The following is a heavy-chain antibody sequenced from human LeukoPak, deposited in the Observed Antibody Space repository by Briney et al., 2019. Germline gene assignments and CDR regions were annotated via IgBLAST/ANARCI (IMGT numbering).Heavy chain of an antibody. CDR3: AKSVTGYSTFDY. CDR1: GFSFSSYA. CDR2: ISGSGYSI. J-gene: IGHJ4*02. V-gene: IGHV3-23*01. D-gene: IGHD3-9*01. Sequence: HPGGCERLSCAASGFSFSSYALNWVRQAPGKGLEGVSGISGSGYSIYYVDSVKGRFTISRDNSKNTVYLQMNSLRAEDTAVYYCAKSVTGYSTFDYWGQGTLLTVSS.